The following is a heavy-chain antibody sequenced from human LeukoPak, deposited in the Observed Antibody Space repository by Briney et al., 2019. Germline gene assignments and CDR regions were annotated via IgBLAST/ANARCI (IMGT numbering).Heavy chain of an antibody. CDR3: ARSHSSTLTWFDP. Sequence: GESLKISCKGSGYSFASYWIAWVRQMPGKGLEWMGIIYPCDSDTKYNPSFQGQVSISADKSTSTAYLQWSSLQASDTAIYFCARSHSSTLTWFDPWGQGTLVTVSS. CDR1: GYSFASYW. CDR2: IYPCDSDT. V-gene: IGHV5-51*01. J-gene: IGHJ5*02.